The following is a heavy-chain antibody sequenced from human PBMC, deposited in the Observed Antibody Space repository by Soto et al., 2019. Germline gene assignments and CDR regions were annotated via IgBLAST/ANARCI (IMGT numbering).Heavy chain of an antibody. CDR3: ASWAHPEGPLFFGPFDY. V-gene: IGHV3-23*01. D-gene: IGHD3-10*01. J-gene: IGHJ4*02. Sequence: EAHLLESGGGLVQPGGSLRVSCTASGFNLSNYAMSWVRQVQGRGLEWISGISGNGGSTNYADSVKGRFTISRDKAENTLYLQMHSLRVEDTAVYYCASWAHPEGPLFFGPFDYWGQGALVTVSS. CDR1: GFNLSNYA. CDR2: ISGNGGST.